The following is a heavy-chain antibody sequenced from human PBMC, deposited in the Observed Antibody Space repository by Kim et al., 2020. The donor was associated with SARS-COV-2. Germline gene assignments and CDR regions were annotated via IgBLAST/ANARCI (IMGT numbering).Heavy chain of an antibody. D-gene: IGHD3-16*01. Sequence: SETLSLTCTVSGGSISSYYWSWIRQPPGKGLEWIGYIYYSGSTNYNPSLKSRVTISVDTSKNQFSLKLSSVTAADTAVYYCARGTIRGAFDIWGQGTMV. CDR3: ARGTIRGAFDI. CDR1: GGSISSYY. J-gene: IGHJ3*02. CDR2: IYYSGST. V-gene: IGHV4-59*13.